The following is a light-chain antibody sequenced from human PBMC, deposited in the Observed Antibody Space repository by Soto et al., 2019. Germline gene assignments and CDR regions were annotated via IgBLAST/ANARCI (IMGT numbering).Light chain of an antibody. CDR3: QHYYGYSWT. CDR1: QSIGSW. V-gene: IGKV1-5*03. J-gene: IGKJ1*01. CDR2: KAS. Sequence: DIQMTQSPSTLSASAGDRVTITCRASQSIGSWLAWFQQKPGKAPKVLIYKASNLESGVPSRFSGSGSGTEFTLTISSLQSDDFATYYCQHYYGYSWTFGQGTKVDIK.